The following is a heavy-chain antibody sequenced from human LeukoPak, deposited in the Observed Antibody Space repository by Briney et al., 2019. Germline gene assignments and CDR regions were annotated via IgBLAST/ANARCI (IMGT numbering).Heavy chain of an antibody. CDR1: GGSFSVYY. CDR2: INHSGSI. CDR3: ARMVTRYSSTWQPLDYYFYHGLDV. J-gene: IGHJ6*02. Sequence: SETLSLTCAVYGGSFSVYYWSWIRQPPGKGLERIGEINHSGSINYNPSLKSRVTISVDTSKNQFSLNMRSVTAADAAAYYCARMVTRYSSTWQPLDYYFYHGLDVWGQGTTVTVSS. D-gene: IGHD6-13*01. V-gene: IGHV4-34*01.